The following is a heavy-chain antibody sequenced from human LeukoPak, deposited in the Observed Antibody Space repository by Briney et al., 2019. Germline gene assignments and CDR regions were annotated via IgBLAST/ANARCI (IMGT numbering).Heavy chain of an antibody. Sequence: GESLRLSCAASGFTFSSYWMHWVRQAPGKGLVWVSRINSDGSWTSYADSVKGRFTISKDNAKNTVYLQMNNLRAEDTAVYYCVSFYETYWGRGTLVTVSS. D-gene: IGHD2-2*01. V-gene: IGHV3-74*01. CDR2: INSDGSWT. J-gene: IGHJ4*02. CDR3: VSFYETY. CDR1: GFTFSSYW.